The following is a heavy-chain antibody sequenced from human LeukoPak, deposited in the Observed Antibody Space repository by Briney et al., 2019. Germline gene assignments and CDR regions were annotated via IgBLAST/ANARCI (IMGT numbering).Heavy chain of an antibody. D-gene: IGHD6-19*01. CDR2: INHSGST. Sequence: PSETLSLTCAVYGGSFSGYYWSWIRQPPGKGLEWIGEINHSGSTNYNPSLKNRVTISVDTSKNQFSLKLSSVTAADTAVYYCARNIAVAGRGDYMDVWGKGTTVTISS. CDR1: GGSFSGYY. CDR3: ARNIAVAGRGDYMDV. J-gene: IGHJ6*03. V-gene: IGHV4-34*01.